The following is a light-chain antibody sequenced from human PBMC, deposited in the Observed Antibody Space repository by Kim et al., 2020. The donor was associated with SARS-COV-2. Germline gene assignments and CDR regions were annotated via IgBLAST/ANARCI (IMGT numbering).Light chain of an antibody. V-gene: IGKV1-5*01. CDR2: DAS. CDR1: QSISSW. J-gene: IGKJ1*01. Sequence: DIQMTQSPSTLSASVGDRVTITCRASQSISSWLAWYQQKPGKAPKLLIYDASSLERGVPSRFSGSGSGTEFTLTISSLQPDDFATYYCQQYNSYWTFGQGTKLEI. CDR3: QQYNSYWT.